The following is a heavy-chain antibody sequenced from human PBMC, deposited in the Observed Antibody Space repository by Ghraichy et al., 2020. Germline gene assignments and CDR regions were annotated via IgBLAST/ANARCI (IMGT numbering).Heavy chain of an antibody. J-gene: IGHJ4*02. CDR1: GGSISSSSYY. Sequence: SETLSLTCTVSGGSISSSSYYWGWIRQPPGKGLEWIGSIYYSGSTYYNPSLKSRVTISVDTSKNQFSLKLSSVTAADTAVYYCVRLLLGDLYYFDYWGQGTLVTVSS. CDR2: IYYSGST. D-gene: IGHD2-21*02. V-gene: IGHV4-39*01. CDR3: VRLLLGDLYYFDY.